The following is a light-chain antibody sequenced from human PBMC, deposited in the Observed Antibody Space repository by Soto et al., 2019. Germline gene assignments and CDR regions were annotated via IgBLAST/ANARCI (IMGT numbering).Light chain of an antibody. CDR3: QHYDSSPWT. J-gene: IGKJ1*01. V-gene: IGKV3-20*01. Sequence: EIVLTQSPGTLSLSPGERATLSCRASQSVSSSYLAWYQQKPGQAPRLLMYGASSRATGIPDRFSGSGSGTDFTLTISRLEPEDIAVYYCQHYDSSPWTFGQGTKVEIK. CDR1: QSVSSSY. CDR2: GAS.